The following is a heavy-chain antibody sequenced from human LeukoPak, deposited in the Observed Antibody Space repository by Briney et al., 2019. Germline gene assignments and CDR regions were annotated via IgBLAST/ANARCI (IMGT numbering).Heavy chain of an antibody. V-gene: IGHV1-18*01. Sequence: GASVKVSCKASGYTFTSYGISWVRQAPGQGLEWMGWISAYNGNTNYAQKLQGRVTMTTDTSTSTAYMELRSLRSDDTAVYYGARAIDYGGNSAFDIWGQGTMVTVSS. D-gene: IGHD4-23*01. J-gene: IGHJ3*02. CDR3: ARAIDYGGNSAFDI. CDR1: GYTFTSYG. CDR2: ISAYNGNT.